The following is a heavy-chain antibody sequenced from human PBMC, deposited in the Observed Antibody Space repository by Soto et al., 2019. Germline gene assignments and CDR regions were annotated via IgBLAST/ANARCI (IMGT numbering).Heavy chain of an antibody. CDR1: GGSISSGGYY. D-gene: IGHD3-10*02. Sequence: SETLSLTCTVSGGSISSGGYYWSWIRQHPGKGLEWIGYIYYSGSTYYNPSLKSRVTISVDTSKNQFSLKLSSVTAADTAVYYCARDVRRRDPYYYYYGMDVWGQGTTVTV. CDR2: IYYSGST. J-gene: IGHJ6*02. CDR3: ARDVRRRDPYYYYYGMDV. V-gene: IGHV4-31*03.